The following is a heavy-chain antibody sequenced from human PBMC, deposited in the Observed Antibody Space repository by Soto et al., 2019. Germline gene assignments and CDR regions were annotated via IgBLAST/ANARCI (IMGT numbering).Heavy chain of an antibody. CDR3: AKDAPASGWLSDY. Sequence: PGGSLRLSCAASGFTFRIYAMSWVRQAPGKGMEWVSTITGNGGTSYADFVRGRFTISRDNSKNTLYLQMNSLRAEDTALYYCAKDAPASGWLSDYWRQRPLVTASS. CDR1: GFTFRIYA. D-gene: IGHD3-22*01. J-gene: IGHJ4*02. V-gene: IGHV3-23*01. CDR2: ITGNGGT.